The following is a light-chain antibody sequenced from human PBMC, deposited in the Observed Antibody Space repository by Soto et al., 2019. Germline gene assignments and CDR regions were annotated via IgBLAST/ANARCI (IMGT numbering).Light chain of an antibody. CDR1: SSDIGYYNL. Sequence: QSVLTQPASVSGSPGQSITISCTGTSSDIGYYNLVSWYQQFPGKAPKLIIYEVTKGPSGVSHRFSGSKSGNTASLTISGLQAEDEADYYCCSYAGSRTYVFGGGTKVTVL. J-gene: IGLJ2*01. V-gene: IGLV2-23*02. CDR3: CSYAGSRTYV. CDR2: EVT.